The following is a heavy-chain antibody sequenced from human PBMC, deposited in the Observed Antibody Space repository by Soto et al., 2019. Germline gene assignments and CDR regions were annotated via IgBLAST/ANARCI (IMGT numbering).Heavy chain of an antibody. CDR2: IYYSGST. D-gene: IGHD3-10*01. J-gene: IGHJ5*02. CDR3: ARGYYGP. Sequence: SETLSLTCTVSGGSVSSGSYYWSWIRQPPGKGLEWIGYIYYSGSTNYNPSLKSRVTISVDTSKNQFPLKLSSVTAADTAVYYCARGYYGPWGQGTLVTVSS. CDR1: GGSVSSGSYY. V-gene: IGHV4-61*01.